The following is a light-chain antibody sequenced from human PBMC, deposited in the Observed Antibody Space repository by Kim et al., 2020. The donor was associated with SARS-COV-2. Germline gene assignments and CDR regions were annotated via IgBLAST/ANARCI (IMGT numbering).Light chain of an antibody. CDR3: QQYNSYPYT. V-gene: IGKV1-5*03. CDR2: KAS. CDR1: QSISNW. J-gene: IGKJ2*01. Sequence: SAPLGDIVTITWRASQSISNWLAWYQQKPGKASILLIYKASSLERGVPLRFSGSGSGTEFSLTIGSLQPDDFATYYSQQYNSYPYTFGQGTKLEI.